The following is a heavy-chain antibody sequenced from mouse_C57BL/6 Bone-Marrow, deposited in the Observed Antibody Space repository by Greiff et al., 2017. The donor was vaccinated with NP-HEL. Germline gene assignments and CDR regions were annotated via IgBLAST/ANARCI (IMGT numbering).Heavy chain of an antibody. J-gene: IGHJ2*01. V-gene: IGHV1-82*01. CDR2: IYPGDGDT. CDR3: ARGGTTGTSFDD. Sequence: VQLQQSGPELVKPGASVKISCKASGYAFSSSWMNWVKQRPGKGLEWIGRIYPGDGDTNYNGKFKGKATLTADNSSSTAYMQLSSLTSEDSAVYFCARGGTTGTSFDDWGQGTTLTVSS. D-gene: IGHD1-2*01. CDR1: GYAFSSSW.